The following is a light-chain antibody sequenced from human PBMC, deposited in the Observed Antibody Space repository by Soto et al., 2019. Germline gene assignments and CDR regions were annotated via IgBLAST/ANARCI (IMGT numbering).Light chain of an antibody. CDR3: QQYNSYSL. CDR2: DVS. Sequence: DIQMTQSPSTLSASVGDRVTITCRASQSISSWLAWYQQKPGKAPNLLIYDVSSLESGVSSRFSGSGSGTEFTFTISSLQPDDFATYYCQQYNSYSLFGGGTKVDIK. CDR1: QSISSW. V-gene: IGKV1-5*01. J-gene: IGKJ4*01.